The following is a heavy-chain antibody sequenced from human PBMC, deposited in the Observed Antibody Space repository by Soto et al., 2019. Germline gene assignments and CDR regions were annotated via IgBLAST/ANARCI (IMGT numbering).Heavy chain of an antibody. Sequence: GGSLRLSCAASGFTFSSYDMHWVRQATGKGLEWVSGIGTAGETYYPGSVKGRFTISRENAKNSLYLQLNSLRAGDTAVYYCARVVAAAGNAFDIWGQGTMVTVSS. CDR3: ARVVAAAGNAFDI. J-gene: IGHJ3*02. CDR2: IGTAGET. D-gene: IGHD6-13*01. CDR1: GFTFSSYD. V-gene: IGHV3-13*01.